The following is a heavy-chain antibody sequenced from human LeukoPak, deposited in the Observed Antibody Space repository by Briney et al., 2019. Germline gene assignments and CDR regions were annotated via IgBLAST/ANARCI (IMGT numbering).Heavy chain of an antibody. CDR1: GGSISSYY. J-gene: IGHJ3*02. CDR3: ARWPQLRPDAFDI. Sequence: PSETLSLTCTVSGGSISSYYWSWIRQPPGKGLEWIWYIYYSGSTNYNPSLKSRVTISVDTSKNQFSLKLSSVTAADTAVYYCARWPQLRPDAFDIWGQGTMVTVSS. CDR2: IYYSGST. D-gene: IGHD5-24*01. V-gene: IGHV4-59*01.